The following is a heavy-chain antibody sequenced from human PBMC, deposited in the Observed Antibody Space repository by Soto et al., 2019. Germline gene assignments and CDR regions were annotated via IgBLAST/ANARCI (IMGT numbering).Heavy chain of an antibody. J-gene: IGHJ3*02. CDR2: INAGNGNT. V-gene: IGHV1-3*01. D-gene: IGHD6-13*01. Sequence: ASVKVSCKASGYSFTIYAMHWVRQAPRQRLEWMGWINAGNGNTKYSQKFQGRVTITRDTSASTAYMELSSLRSEDTAVYYCARRVRGSSSWYAFDIWGQGTMVTVSS. CDR1: GYSFTIYA. CDR3: ARRVRGSSSWYAFDI.